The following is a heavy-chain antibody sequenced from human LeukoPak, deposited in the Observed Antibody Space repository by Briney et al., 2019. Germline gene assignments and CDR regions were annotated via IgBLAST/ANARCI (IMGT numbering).Heavy chain of an antibody. V-gene: IGHV3-21*01. CDR1: GITFRTSS. J-gene: IGHJ4*02. CDR3: ARELGNADTFGNVPLGH. D-gene: IGHD3-16*01. Sequence: GGSLRLSCTVSGITFRTSSLNWVRQVPGKGLEWVSSISSSGTYMYYSDSVEGRFTISRDNAKNSVFLQMDSLRAEDTAVYFCARELGNADTFGNVPLGHWGQGTLVIVSS. CDR2: ISSSGTYM.